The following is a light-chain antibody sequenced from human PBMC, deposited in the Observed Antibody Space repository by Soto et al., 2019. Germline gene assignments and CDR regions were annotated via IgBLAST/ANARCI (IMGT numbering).Light chain of an antibody. Sequence: EIVLKQSPGTLSLSPGERATLSCRASQSVSSYLAWYQQNPGRAPRLLIFGASSRATGIPDRFSGSGSGTDFTLTISRLEPEDFAVYYFQQYGSSSITFGQGTRLEIK. CDR1: QSVSSY. CDR2: GAS. J-gene: IGKJ5*01. V-gene: IGKV3-20*01. CDR3: QQYGSSSIT.